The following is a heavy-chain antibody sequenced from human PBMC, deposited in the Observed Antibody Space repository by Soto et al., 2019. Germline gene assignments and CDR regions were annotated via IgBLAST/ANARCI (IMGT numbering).Heavy chain of an antibody. CDR1: GFTFSSYA. Sequence: GGSLRLSCAASGFTFSSYAMNWVRQAPGKGLEWVPGISDNGGVTYYADSVKGRFTISRGNSKNTLYLQMGSLRAEDTAVYYCAKEDFWGREIDCWGQGPLVTVSS. CDR3: AKEDFWGREIDC. J-gene: IGHJ4*02. D-gene: IGHD3-3*01. CDR2: ISDNGGVT. V-gene: IGHV3-23*01.